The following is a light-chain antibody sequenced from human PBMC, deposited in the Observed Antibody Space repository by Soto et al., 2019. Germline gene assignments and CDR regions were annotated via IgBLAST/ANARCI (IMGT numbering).Light chain of an antibody. CDR3: MQAAHWPYT. Sequence: DVVMTQSPLSLPVTLGQPASISCRSSHSLVDSAGNIYLNWFHQRPGQSPRRLIYKVSDRDSGVPDRFSGSGSGTDFTLQISRVEAEDVGGVYYCMQAAHWPYTFGQGTTLDIK. CDR1: HSLVDSAGNIY. CDR2: KVS. J-gene: IGKJ2*01. V-gene: IGKV2-30*01.